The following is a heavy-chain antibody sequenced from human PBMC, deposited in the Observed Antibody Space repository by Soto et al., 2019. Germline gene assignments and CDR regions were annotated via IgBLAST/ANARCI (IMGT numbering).Heavy chain of an antibody. CDR2: ISGSGGST. D-gene: IGHD3-3*01. CDR1: GFTFSSYA. J-gene: IGHJ4*02. Sequence: EVQLLESGGGLVQPGGSLRLSCAASGFTFSSYAMSWVRQAPGKGLEWVSAISGSGGSTYYADSVKGRFTISRDNTKNTLCREMNSQRAEDTAIHDRACVILCYCEWLVKSDRWCREALV. CDR3: ACVILCYCEWLVKSDR. V-gene: IGHV3-23*01.